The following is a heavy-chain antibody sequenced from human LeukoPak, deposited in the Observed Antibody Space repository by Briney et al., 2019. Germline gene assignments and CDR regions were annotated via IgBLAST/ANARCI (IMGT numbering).Heavy chain of an antibody. Sequence: SETLSLTCTVSGGSISSYYWSWIRQPPGKGLEWIGYIYYSGSTNYNPSLKSRVTISVDTSKNQFSLKLSSVTAADTAVYYCARGARTVTPRNYFDYWGQGTLVTVSS. D-gene: IGHD4-17*01. CDR1: GGSISSYY. V-gene: IGHV4-59*01. CDR2: IYYSGST. CDR3: ARGARTVTPRNYFDY. J-gene: IGHJ4*02.